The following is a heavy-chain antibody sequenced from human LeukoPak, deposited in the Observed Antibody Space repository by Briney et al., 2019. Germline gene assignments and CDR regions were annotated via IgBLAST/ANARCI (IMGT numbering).Heavy chain of an antibody. CDR2: MNPNSGNT. Sequence: ASVTVSRTASGYTFTSYDINWVRQATGQGLEWMGWMNPNSGNTGYAQKFQGRVTMTRNTSISTAYMELSSLRSEDTAVYYCARGQLTIFGVVTDNDAFDIWGQGTMVTVSS. D-gene: IGHD3-3*01. CDR1: GYTFTSYD. CDR3: ARGQLTIFGVVTDNDAFDI. J-gene: IGHJ3*02. V-gene: IGHV1-8*01.